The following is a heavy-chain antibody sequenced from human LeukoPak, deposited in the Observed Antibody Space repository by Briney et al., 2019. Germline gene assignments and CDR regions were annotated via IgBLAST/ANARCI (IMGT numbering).Heavy chain of an antibody. CDR3: ARLQSGWYESVDY. Sequence: SVKVSCKASGGTFSSYAISWVRQAPGQGLEWMGGIIPIFGTANYAQKFQGRVTITADKSTSTAYMELSSLRSEDTAVYYCARLQSGWYESVDYWGQGTLVTVSS. CDR2: IIPIFGTA. CDR1: GGTFSSYA. J-gene: IGHJ4*02. V-gene: IGHV1-69*06. D-gene: IGHD6-19*01.